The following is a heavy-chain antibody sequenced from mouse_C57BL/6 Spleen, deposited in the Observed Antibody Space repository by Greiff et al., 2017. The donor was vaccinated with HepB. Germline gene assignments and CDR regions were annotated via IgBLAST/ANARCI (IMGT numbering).Heavy chain of an antibody. V-gene: IGHV3-6*01. Sequence: DVQLQESGPGLVKPSQSLSLTCSVTGYSITSGYYWNWIRQFPGNKLEWMGYISYDGSNNYNPSLKNRISITRDTSKNQFFLKLNSVTTEDTATYYCARGLPWDYWGQGTSVTVSS. CDR3: ARGLPWDY. CDR1: GYSITSGYY. J-gene: IGHJ4*01. D-gene: IGHD3-3*01. CDR2: ISYDGSN.